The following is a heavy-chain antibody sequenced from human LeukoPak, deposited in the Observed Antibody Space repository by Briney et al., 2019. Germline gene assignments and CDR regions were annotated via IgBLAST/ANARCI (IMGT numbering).Heavy chain of an antibody. V-gene: IGHV4-59*08. D-gene: IGHD3-22*01. CDR2: IYYSGST. Sequence: SETLSLTCAVYGGSFSGYYWSWIRQPPGKGLEWIGYIYYSGSTNYNPSLKSRVTISVDTSKNQFSLKLSSVTAADTAVYYCARNYDSSGYYSSHDAFDIWGQGTMVTVSS. CDR3: ARNYDSSGYYSSHDAFDI. CDR1: GGSFSGYY. J-gene: IGHJ3*02.